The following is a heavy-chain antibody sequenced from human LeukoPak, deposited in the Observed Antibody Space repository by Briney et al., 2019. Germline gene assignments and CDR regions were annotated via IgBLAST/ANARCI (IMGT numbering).Heavy chain of an antibody. CDR3: ARVGDLYYFDY. CDR2: INPNTGGT. CDR1: GYTFTGYY. J-gene: IGHJ4*02. V-gene: IGHV1-2*02. Sequence: ASVKVSCKASGYTFTGYYVHWVRQAPGQGLEWMGWINPNTGGTNYAHKLQGRVTMTRDMSISTAYMELSSLRSDDTAVYYCARVGDLYYFDYWGRGTLVTVSS. D-gene: IGHD3-3*01.